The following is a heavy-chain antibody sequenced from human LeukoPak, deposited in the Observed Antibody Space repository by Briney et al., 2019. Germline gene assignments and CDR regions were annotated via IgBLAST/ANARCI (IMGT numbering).Heavy chain of an antibody. CDR2: IYTSGST. CDR1: GGSISSYY. CDR3: AASYYYGSGSYYIFDY. D-gene: IGHD3-10*01. Sequence: SETLSLTCTVSGGSISSYYWSWIRQPAGKGLEWIGRIYTSGSTNYNPSLRSRVTMSVDTSKNQFSLKLSSVTAADTAVYYCAASYYYGSGSYYIFDYWGQGALVTVSS. J-gene: IGHJ4*02. V-gene: IGHV4-4*07.